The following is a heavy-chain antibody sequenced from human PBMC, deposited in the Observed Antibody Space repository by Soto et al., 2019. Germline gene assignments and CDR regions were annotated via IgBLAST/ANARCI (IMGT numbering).Heavy chain of an antibody. CDR3: ARYIPGVRYYGMDV. CDR1: GFTFSSYA. J-gene: IGHJ6*02. V-gene: IGHV3-23*01. CDR2: IGESGTPT. Sequence: EVQLLESGGGLVQPGGSLRLSCAASGFTFSSYAMKWVRQAPGKGLEWVSLIGESGTPTYYADSVKGRFTISRDNSGNTLFLEMYSLRAEDTAVYYCARYIPGVRYYGMDVWGQGTTVTVFS. D-gene: IGHD2-2*01.